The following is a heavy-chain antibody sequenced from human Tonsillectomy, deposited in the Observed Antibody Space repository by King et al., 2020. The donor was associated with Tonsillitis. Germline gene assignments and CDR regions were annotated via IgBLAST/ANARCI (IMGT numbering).Heavy chain of an antibody. J-gene: IGHJ5*02. CDR3: ARDRGDGYRGSGRNSVDP. V-gene: IGHV3-33*05. Sequence: VQLVESGGGVVQPGRSLRLSCAASGFTFGSFGMHWVRQPPGRGLEWVAVISYDGGSKYYADSVKGRFTISRDNSKNTLYLEMNSLRAEDTAVYYCARDRGDGYRGSGRNSVDPWGQGTLVSVSS. CDR2: ISYDGGSK. D-gene: IGHD3-10*01. CDR1: GFTFGSFG.